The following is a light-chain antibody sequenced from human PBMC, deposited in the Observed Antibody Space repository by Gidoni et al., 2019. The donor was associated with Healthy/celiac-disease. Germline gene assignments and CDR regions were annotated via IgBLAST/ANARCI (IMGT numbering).Light chain of an antibody. CDR2: DAS. V-gene: IGKV1-33*01. Sequence: DLQMTQSPSSLSASVGDSVTITCQASQDISNSLNWYQQKPGKAPKLLSYDASNLETGVTSRFSGSGAGTDFTFTISSLQPEDIATYYCQQYDNLALTFGGGTKVEIK. CDR3: QQYDNLALT. J-gene: IGKJ4*01. CDR1: QDISNS.